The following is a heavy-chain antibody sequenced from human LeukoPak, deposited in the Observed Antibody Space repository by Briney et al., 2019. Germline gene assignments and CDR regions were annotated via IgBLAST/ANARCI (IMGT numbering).Heavy chain of an antibody. CDR3: AKDRYGSGSYRPRGPDY. Sequence: GGSLRLSCAASGFTFSSYWMSWVRQAPGKGLEWVAVISYDGSNKYYADSVKGRFTISRDDSKNTLYLQMNSLRAEDTAVYYCAKDRYGSGSYRPRGPDYWGQGTLVTVSS. CDR2: ISYDGSNK. D-gene: IGHD3-10*01. J-gene: IGHJ4*02. CDR1: GFTFSSYW. V-gene: IGHV3-30*18.